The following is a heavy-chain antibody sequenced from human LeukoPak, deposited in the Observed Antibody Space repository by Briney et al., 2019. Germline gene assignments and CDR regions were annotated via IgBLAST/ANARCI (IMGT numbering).Heavy chain of an antibody. D-gene: IGHD2-15*01. CDR3: AKDLPVVVEQPTGDY. V-gene: IGHV3-23*01. J-gene: IGHJ4*02. Sequence: PAGGSLRLSCAASGFTFSTYGMNWVRQAPGKGLEWVSGISGSGGSTYYADSVKGRFTISRDNSKNTLYLQMNSLRAEDTAVYYCAKDLPVVVEQPTGDYWGQGTLVTVSS. CDR1: GFTFSTYG. CDR2: ISGSGGST.